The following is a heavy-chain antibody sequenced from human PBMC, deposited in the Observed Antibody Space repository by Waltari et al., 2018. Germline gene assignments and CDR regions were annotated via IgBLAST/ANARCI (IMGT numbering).Heavy chain of an antibody. CDR3: ASITIRHGHFDY. D-gene: IGHD3-3*01. Sequence: QVQLQESGPGLVKPSETLSLTCAVSGYSISSGYYWGWIRQPPGKGLEWIGSIYHSGSTYYNPSLKSRVTISVDTSKTQFSLKLSSVTAADTAVYYCASITIRHGHFDYWGQGTLVTVSS. CDR2: IYHSGST. J-gene: IGHJ4*02. V-gene: IGHV4-38-2*01. CDR1: GYSISSGYY.